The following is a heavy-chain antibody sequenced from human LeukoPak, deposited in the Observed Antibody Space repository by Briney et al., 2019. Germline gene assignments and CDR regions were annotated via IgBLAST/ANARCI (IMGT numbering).Heavy chain of an antibody. V-gene: IGHV1-3*01. D-gene: IGHD4-23*01. J-gene: IGHJ4*02. CDR2: INAANGNT. Sequence: ASVKVSCKTSGFNFITYTMHWVRQAPGQRLEWMGWINAANGNTQYSQKFQGRVTITRDTSASTAYMELSSLRSEDTAVYYCARDGLGGNHSPYWGQGTLVTVSS. CDR3: ARDGLGGNHSPY. CDR1: GFNFITYT.